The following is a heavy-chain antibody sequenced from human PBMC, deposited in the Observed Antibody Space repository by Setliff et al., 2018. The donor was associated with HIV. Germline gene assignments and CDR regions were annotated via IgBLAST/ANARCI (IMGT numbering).Heavy chain of an antibody. CDR3: AKGRYSSGANYYYYYMDV. J-gene: IGHJ6*03. CDR2: ISGSGGST. V-gene: IGHV3-23*01. Sequence: PGGSLRLSCAASGFTFTSYAMSWVRQAPGKGLEWVSAISGSGGSTYYADSVKGRFTSSRDNSKNTLYLQMNSLRAEDTAVYYCAKGRYSSGANYYYYYMDVWGKGTTVTVSS. CDR1: GFTFTSYA. D-gene: IGHD6-19*01.